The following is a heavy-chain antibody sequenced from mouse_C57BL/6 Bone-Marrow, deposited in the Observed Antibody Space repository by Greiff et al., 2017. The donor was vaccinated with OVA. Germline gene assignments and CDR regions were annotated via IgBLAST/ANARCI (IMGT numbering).Heavy chain of an antibody. J-gene: IGHJ4*01. Sequence: QVQLQQPGAELVKPGASVKLSCKASGYTFTSYWITWVKQRPGQGLEWIGDIYPGSGSTNYNETFKSKATLTVEKSSSTAYMQLSSLTSEDSAVYCGARLRLRAWYAMDYWGQGTSVTVSS. D-gene: IGHD2-12*01. CDR3: ARLRLRAWYAMDY. CDR2: IYPGSGST. CDR1: GYTFTSYW. V-gene: IGHV1-55*01.